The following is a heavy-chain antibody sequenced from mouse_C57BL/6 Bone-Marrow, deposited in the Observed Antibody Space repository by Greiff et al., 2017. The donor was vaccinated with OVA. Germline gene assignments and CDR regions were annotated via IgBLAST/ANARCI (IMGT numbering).Heavy chain of an antibody. CDR3: ARDGTAQATC. J-gene: IGHJ3*01. D-gene: IGHD3-2*02. CDR1: GFTFSSYA. Sequence: EVKLMESGGGLVKPGGSLKLSCAASGFTFSSYAMSWVRQTPEKRLEWVATISDGGSYTYYPDNVKGRFTISRDNAKNNLYLQMSHLKSEDTAMYYCARDGTAQATCWGQGTLVTVSA. CDR2: ISDGGSYT. V-gene: IGHV5-4*01.